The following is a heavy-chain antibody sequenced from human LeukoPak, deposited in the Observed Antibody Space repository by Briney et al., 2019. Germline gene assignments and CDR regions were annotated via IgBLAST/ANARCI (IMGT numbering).Heavy chain of an antibody. V-gene: IGHV4-34*01. D-gene: IGHD3-10*01. CDR3: ASGPRNYYYSGSYHY. J-gene: IGHJ4*02. Sequence: PSETLSLTCAVYGGSFSDYYWSWIRQSPGKGLEWIGETNHRGSTNYNPSLKSRVTISVDTSKNQFSLRMTSVTVADSAVYFCASGPRNYYYSGSYHYWGQGTLVTVSS. CDR1: GGSFSDYY. CDR2: TNHRGST.